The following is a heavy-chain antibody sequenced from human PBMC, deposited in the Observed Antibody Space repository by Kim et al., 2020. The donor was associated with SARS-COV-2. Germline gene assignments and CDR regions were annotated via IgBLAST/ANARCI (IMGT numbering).Heavy chain of an antibody. Sequence: GGSLRLSCAASGFTFSSYAMHWVRQAPGKGLEWVAVISYDGSNKYYADSVKGRFTISRDNSKNTLYQQMNSLRAEDTAVYYCARDKSGIVVVPAAYYFDYWGQGTLVTVSS. V-gene: IGHV3-30*04. D-gene: IGHD2-2*01. CDR3: ARDKSGIVVVPAAYYFDY. CDR2: ISYDGSNK. CDR1: GFTFSSYA. J-gene: IGHJ4*02.